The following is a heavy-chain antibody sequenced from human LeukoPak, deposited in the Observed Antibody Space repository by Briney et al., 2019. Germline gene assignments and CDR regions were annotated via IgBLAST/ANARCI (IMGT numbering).Heavy chain of an antibody. D-gene: IGHD6-13*01. J-gene: IGHJ5*02. CDR2: INHSGTT. CDR1: GFTFSSYS. V-gene: IGHV4-34*01. Sequence: GSLRLSCAASGFTFSSYSMNWIRQPPGKGLEWIGEINHSGTTNYNPSLKSRVTISVDTSSNQFSLNLSSVTAADTAVYYCARGSSWYVWFDPWGQGTLVTVSS. CDR3: ARGSSWYVWFDP.